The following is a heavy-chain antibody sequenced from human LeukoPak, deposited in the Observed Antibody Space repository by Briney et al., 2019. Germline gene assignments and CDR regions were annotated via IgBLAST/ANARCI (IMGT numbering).Heavy chain of an antibody. CDR2: IYTSGST. D-gene: IGHD1-26*01. CDR3: ARDRRSRHAFDI. CDR1: GGSISSYY. J-gene: IGHJ3*02. Sequence: SETLSLTCTVSGGSISSYYWSWIRQPAGKGLEWIGRIYTSGSTNYNPSLKSRVTTSVDTSKNQFSLKLSSVTAADTAVYYCARDRRSRHAFDIWGQGTMVTVSS. V-gene: IGHV4-4*07.